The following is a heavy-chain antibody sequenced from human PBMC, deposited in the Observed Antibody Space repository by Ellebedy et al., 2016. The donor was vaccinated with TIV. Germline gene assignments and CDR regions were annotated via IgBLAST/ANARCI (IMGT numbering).Heavy chain of an antibody. Sequence: GESLKISCAVSGFTVSRNFMSWVRQAPGKGLEWVAIIYSGGSISYADSVTGRFTISRDNSKNTVYLQMNSLRAEDTAVYYCARPDYIIGTDYWGQGTLVSVSS. J-gene: IGHJ4*02. CDR3: ARPDYIIGTDY. CDR1: GFTVSRNF. D-gene: IGHD1/OR15-1a*01. V-gene: IGHV3-53*01. CDR2: IYSGGSI.